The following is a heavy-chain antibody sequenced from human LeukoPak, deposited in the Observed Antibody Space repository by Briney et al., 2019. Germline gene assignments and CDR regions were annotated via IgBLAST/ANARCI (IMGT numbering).Heavy chain of an antibody. CDR1: GGSISSSSYH. CDR3: TRLRDGTPGDY. D-gene: IGHD1-14*01. V-gene: IGHV4-39*01. Sequence: SETLSLTCTVSGGSISSSSYHWGWVRQPPGEGLEWIGSIYYTGNTYYNPSLKGRVTISVDTSNNQFSLKLSSVIAADTAVYYCTRLRDGTPGDYWGQGTLVTVSS. CDR2: IYYTGNT. J-gene: IGHJ4*02.